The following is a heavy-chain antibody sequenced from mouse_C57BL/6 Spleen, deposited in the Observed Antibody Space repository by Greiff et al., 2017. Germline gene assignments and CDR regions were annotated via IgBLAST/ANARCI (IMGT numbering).Heavy chain of an antibody. J-gene: IGHJ4*01. D-gene: IGHD1-1*01. V-gene: IGHV1-72*01. CDR1: GYTFTSYW. CDR3: AEGLIYAPYAMDY. CDR2: IDPNSGGT. Sequence: QVQLQQPGAELVKPGASVKLSCKASGYTFTSYWMHWVKQRPGRGLEWIGRIDPNSGGTKYNEKFKSKATLTVDKPSSTAYMQLSSLTSADSAVYYCAEGLIYAPYAMDYWGQGTSVTVSS.